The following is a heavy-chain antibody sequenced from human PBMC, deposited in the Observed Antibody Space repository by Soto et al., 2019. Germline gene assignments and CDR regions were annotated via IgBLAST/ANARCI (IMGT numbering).Heavy chain of an antibody. CDR1: GYTFTSYG. J-gene: IGHJ6*02. Sequence: ASVKVSCKASGYTFTSYGISWVRQAPGQGLEWMGWISAYNGNTNYAQKLQGRVTMTTDTSTSTAYMELMSLRSDDTAVYYCSIDIAVAGTHYYYGMDVWGQGTTVTVSS. V-gene: IGHV1-18*01. CDR2: ISAYNGNT. D-gene: IGHD6-19*01. CDR3: SIDIAVAGTHYYYGMDV.